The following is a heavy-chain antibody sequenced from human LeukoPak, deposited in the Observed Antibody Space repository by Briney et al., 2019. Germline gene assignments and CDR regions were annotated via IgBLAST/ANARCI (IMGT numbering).Heavy chain of an antibody. V-gene: IGHV1-18*01. CDR3: ARPYRAVVITSYFDY. J-gene: IGHJ4*02. CDR2: ISAYSGNT. D-gene: IGHD3-22*01. CDR1: GYTFTSYG. Sequence: ASVKVSCKASGYTFTSYGISWVRQAPGQGLEWMGWISAYSGNTNYAQKLQGRVTMTTDTSTSTAYMELRSLRSDDTAVYYCARPYRAVVITSYFDYWGQGTLVTVSS.